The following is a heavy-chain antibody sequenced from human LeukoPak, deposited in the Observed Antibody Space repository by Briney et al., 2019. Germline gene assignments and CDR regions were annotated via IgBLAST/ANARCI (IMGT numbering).Heavy chain of an antibody. CDR3: ARDQYTSAWD. CDR1: GITFINFG. V-gene: IGHV3-74*01. Sequence: PGRSLRLSCTALGITFINFGMHLVRQVHGPRLVRVSRINDDGSGPSYGDSVEGRFTISRDNAKNTLYLQMNSLRAEDTAIYYCARDQYTSAWDWGQGTLVTVSS. D-gene: IGHD6-6*01. CDR2: INDDGSGP. J-gene: IGHJ4*02.